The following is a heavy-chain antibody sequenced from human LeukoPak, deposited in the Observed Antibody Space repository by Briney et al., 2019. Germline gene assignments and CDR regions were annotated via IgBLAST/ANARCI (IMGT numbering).Heavy chain of an antibody. D-gene: IGHD3-22*01. CDR3: ARDTYYYDSSGYFDY. Sequence: GGSLRLSCAASGFTFDDYGMSWVRQAPGKGLEWVSGINWNGGSIGYADSVKGRFTISRDNAKNSLYLQMNSLRAEDTALYYCARDTYYYDSSGYFDYWGQGTLVTVSS. J-gene: IGHJ4*02. V-gene: IGHV3-20*04. CDR2: INWNGGSI. CDR1: GFTFDDYG.